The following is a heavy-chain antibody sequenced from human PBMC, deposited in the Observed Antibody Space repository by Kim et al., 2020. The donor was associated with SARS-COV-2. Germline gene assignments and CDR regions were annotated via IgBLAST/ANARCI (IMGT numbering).Heavy chain of an antibody. CDR1: GFTFSSYW. CDR2: IKQDGSEK. V-gene: IGHV3-7*03. Sequence: GGSLRLSCAASGFTFSSYWMSWVRQAPGKGLEWVANIKQDGSEKYHVDSVKGRFTISRDNAKNSLFLQMNCLRAEDTAVYYCARSRLEYTSSVVDSWGQGTLVTVSS. J-gene: IGHJ4*02. D-gene: IGHD6-6*01. CDR3: ARSRLEYTSSVVDS.